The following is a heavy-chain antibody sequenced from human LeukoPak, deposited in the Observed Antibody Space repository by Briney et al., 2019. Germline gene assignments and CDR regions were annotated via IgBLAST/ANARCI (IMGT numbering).Heavy chain of an antibody. J-gene: IGHJ4*02. D-gene: IGHD3-22*01. CDR2: IYYSGST. CDR3: AGSRYYYDSSGILFDY. Sequence: PSETLSLTCTVSGGSISSYYWSWIRQPPGKGLEWIGYIYYSGSTNYNPSLKSRVTISVDTSKNQFSLKLSSVTAADTAVYYCAGSRYYYDSSGILFDYWGQGTLVTVSS. CDR1: GGSISSYY. V-gene: IGHV4-59*01.